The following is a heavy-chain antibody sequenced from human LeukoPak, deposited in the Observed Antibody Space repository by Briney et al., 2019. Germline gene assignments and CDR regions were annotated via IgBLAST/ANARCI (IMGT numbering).Heavy chain of an antibody. CDR1: GFTFSSYS. CDR3: AREWPDYGGNSDY. CDR2: ISSSSSYI. J-gene: IGHJ4*02. D-gene: IGHD4-23*01. Sequence: GGSLRLSCAASGFTFSSYSMNWVRQAPGKGLEWVSSISSSSSYIYYADSVKGRFTISRDNAKNSLYLQMNSLRAEDTAVYYCAREWPDYGGNSDYWGQGTLVTVSS. V-gene: IGHV3-21*04.